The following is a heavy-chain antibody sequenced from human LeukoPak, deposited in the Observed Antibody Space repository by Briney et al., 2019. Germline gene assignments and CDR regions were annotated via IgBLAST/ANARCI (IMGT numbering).Heavy chain of an antibody. CDR1: GFTFSSYP. D-gene: IGHD3-22*01. CDR2: ISYDGINK. J-gene: IGHJ4*02. V-gene: IGHV3-30-3*01. CDR3: ASARDYHDTSGLDY. Sequence: QPGGSLRLSCAASGFTFSSYPMHWVRQAPGKGLEWVAVISYDGINKYYADSVKGRFTISRDNSKNTLYLQMNSLRAEDTAVYYCASARDYHDTSGLDYWGQGTLVTVSS.